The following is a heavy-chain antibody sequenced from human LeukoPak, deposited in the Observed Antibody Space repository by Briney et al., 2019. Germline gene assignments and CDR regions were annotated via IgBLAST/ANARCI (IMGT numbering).Heavy chain of an antibody. Sequence: GASVKVSCKPSGYTFTSYGISRVRQAPGQGLEWMGWISAYNGNTNYTQKLQGRVTMTTDTSTSTAYMELRSLRSDDTAVYYCARSDYGDYVAGEYFQHWGQGTLVTVSS. D-gene: IGHD4-17*01. J-gene: IGHJ1*01. CDR1: GYTFTSYG. V-gene: IGHV1-18*01. CDR2: ISAYNGNT. CDR3: ARSDYGDYVAGEYFQH.